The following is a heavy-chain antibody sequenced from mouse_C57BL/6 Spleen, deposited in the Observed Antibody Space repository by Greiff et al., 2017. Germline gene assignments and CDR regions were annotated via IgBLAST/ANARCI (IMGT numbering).Heavy chain of an antibody. CDR3: ASFTMRAWFAY. D-gene: IGHD1-1*02. J-gene: IGHJ3*01. CDR1: GYSITSGYY. Sequence: EVKLMESGPGLVKPSQSLSLTCSVTGYSITSGYYWNWIRQFPGNKLEWMGYISYDGSNNYNPSLKNRISITRDTSKNQFFLKLNSVTTEDTATYYCASFTMRAWFAYWGQGTLVTVSA. CDR2: ISYDGSN. V-gene: IGHV3-6*01.